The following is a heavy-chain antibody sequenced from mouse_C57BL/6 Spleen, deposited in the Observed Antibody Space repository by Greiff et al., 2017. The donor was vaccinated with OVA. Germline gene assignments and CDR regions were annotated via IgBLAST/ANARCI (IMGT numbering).Heavy chain of an antibody. D-gene: IGHD2-3*01. V-gene: IGHV1-26*01. J-gene: IGHJ3*01. Sequence: EVQLQQSGPELVKPGASVKISCKASGYTFTDYYMNWVKQSHGKSLEWIGDINPNNGGTRYNQKFKGKATLTVDKSSSTAYMELRSLTSEDSAVYYCARYDGYLFAYWGQGTLVTVSA. CDR1: GYTFTDYY. CDR3: ARYDGYLFAY. CDR2: INPNNGGT.